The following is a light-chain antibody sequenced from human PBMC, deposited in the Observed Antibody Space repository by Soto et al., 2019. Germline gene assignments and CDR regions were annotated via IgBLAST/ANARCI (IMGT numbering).Light chain of an antibody. J-gene: IGLJ1*01. Sequence: QSVLTQPASVSGSPGQSITISCTGTSSDVGRYNYVSWYQQYPGKAPKLMIYEVNYRPSGVSNRFSGSKSGNTASLTISGLQAEDEADYYCSSYTSSSTLDVFGTGTKVTV. CDR2: EVN. CDR3: SSYTSSSTLDV. V-gene: IGLV2-14*01. CDR1: SSDVGRYNY.